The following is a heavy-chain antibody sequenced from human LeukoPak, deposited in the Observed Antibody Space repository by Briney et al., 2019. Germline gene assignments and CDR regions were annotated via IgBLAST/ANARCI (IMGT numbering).Heavy chain of an antibody. CDR2: INHSGST. V-gene: IGHV4-34*01. CDR1: GGSFSGYY. Sequence: NPSETLSLTCAVYGGSFSGYYWSWIRQPPGKGLEWIGEINHSGSTNYNPSLKSRVTISVDTSKNQFSLKLSSVTAADTAVYYCARLHPLRRGHYYYYMDVWGKGTTVTVSS. D-gene: IGHD4-17*01. J-gene: IGHJ6*03. CDR3: ARLHPLRRGHYYYYMDV.